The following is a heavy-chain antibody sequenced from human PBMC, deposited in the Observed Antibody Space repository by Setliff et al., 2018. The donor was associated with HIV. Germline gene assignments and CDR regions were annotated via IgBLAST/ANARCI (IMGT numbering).Heavy chain of an antibody. V-gene: IGHV4-30-4*08. CDR1: GGSISSSDYY. Sequence: SETLSLTCTVSGGSISSSDYYWSWIRQPPGKGLEWIGYRYYSGSTYYNPSLKSRLTISLDASKNQFSLKLSTVTAADTAVYYCARAGITIFWNAFDMWGQGTMVTVSS. CDR3: ARAGITIFWNAFDM. CDR2: RYYSGST. D-gene: IGHD3-9*01. J-gene: IGHJ3*02.